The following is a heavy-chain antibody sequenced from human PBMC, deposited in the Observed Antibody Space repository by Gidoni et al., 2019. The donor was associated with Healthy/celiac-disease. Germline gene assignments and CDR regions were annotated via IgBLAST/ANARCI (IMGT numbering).Heavy chain of an antibody. CDR1: GYTFTGYY. Sequence: QVQLVQSGAEVKKPGASVKVSCKASGYTFTGYYMHWVRQAPGQGLEWMGWINPNSGGTNYAQKFQGRVTMTRDTSISTAYMELSRLRSDDTAVYYCARDEDTAMVLNWFDPWGQGTLVTVSS. CDR3: ARDEDTAMVLNWFDP. D-gene: IGHD5-18*01. J-gene: IGHJ5*02. CDR2: INPNSGGT. V-gene: IGHV1-2*02.